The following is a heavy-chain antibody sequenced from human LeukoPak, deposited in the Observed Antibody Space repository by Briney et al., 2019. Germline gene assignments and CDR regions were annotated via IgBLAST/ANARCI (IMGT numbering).Heavy chain of an antibody. D-gene: IGHD3-10*01. Sequence: SETLSLTCTVSGGSVSSGSYYWSWIRQPPGKGLEWIGYIYYSGSTNYNPSLKGRVTISVDTSKNQFSLKLISVTAADTAVYYCAREHYYGSGSYYQRTDYWGQGTLVTVSS. J-gene: IGHJ4*02. V-gene: IGHV4-61*01. CDR2: IYYSGST. CDR1: GGSVSSGSYY. CDR3: AREHYYGSGSYYQRTDY.